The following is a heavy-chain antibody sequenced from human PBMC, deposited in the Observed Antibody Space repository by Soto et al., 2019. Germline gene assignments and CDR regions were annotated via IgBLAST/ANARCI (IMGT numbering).Heavy chain of an antibody. V-gene: IGHV3-30-3*01. Sequence: PGGSLRLSCAASGFTFSGYAMHWVRQAPGKGLEWVAVISYDGSNKYYADSVKGRFTISRDNSKNTLYLQMNSLRAEDTAVYYCARAYCSSTSCSDFDYWGQGTLVTVSS. D-gene: IGHD2-2*01. CDR1: GFTFSGYA. J-gene: IGHJ4*02. CDR2: ISYDGSNK. CDR3: ARAYCSSTSCSDFDY.